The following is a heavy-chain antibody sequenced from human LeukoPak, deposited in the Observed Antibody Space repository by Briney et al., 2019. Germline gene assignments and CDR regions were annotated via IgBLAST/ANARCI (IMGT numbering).Heavy chain of an antibody. J-gene: IGHJ3*01. V-gene: IGHV3-7*01. D-gene: IGHD4-17*01. Sequence: PGGSLRLSCAASGFTFSSYSMNWVRQAPGKGLEWVANIKQDGSEKYYVDSVKGRFTISRDNAKNSLYLQMNSLRAEDTAVYYCAREAMTTVHGPFWGQGTMVTVSS. CDR2: IKQDGSEK. CDR3: AREAMTTVHGPF. CDR1: GFTFSSYS.